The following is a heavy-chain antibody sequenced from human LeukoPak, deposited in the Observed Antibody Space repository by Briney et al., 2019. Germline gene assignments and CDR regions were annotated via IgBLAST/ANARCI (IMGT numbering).Heavy chain of an antibody. V-gene: IGHV1-18*01. D-gene: IGHD6-13*01. CDR1: GYTFTSYG. CDR2: ISAYNGNT. J-gene: IGHJ4*02. CDR3: ARDILRRIAALADY. Sequence: ASVKVSCKASGYTFTSYGISWVRQAPGQGLEWMGWISAYNGNTNYAQKLRGRVTMTTDTSTSTAYMELRSLRSDDTAVYYCARDILRRIAALADYWGQGTLVTVSS.